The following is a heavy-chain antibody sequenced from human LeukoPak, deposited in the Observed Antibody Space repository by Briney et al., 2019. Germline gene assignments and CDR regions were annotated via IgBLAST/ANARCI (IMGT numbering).Heavy chain of an antibody. J-gene: IGHJ4*02. Sequence: GGSLRLSCAASGFTFSSYSMNWVRQAPGKGLEWVSYISSSSSTIYYADSVKGRFTISRDNAKNSLYLQMNSLRDEDTAVYYCARDSEPYDSTQADYWGQGTLAPVSS. CDR3: ARDSEPYDSTQADY. V-gene: IGHV3-48*02. CDR1: GFTFSSYS. CDR2: ISSSSSTI. D-gene: IGHD3-22*01.